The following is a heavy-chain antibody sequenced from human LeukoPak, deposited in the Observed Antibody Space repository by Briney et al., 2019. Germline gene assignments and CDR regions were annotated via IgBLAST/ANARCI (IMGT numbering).Heavy chain of an antibody. Sequence: PGGCLRLSCAISGLTFSSHWITSVRQTPGKGLEWVANIKQDGSEKSYVGSVKGRLTISRDNAQNSLYLQINRARAEDTAVYYCARPRDSGWSKTWVCWVEGTMVADPS. D-gene: IGHD6-13*01. V-gene: IGHV3-7*03. J-gene: IGHJ4*02. CDR3: ARPRDSGWSKTWVC. CDR2: IKQDGSEK. CDR1: GLTFSSHW.